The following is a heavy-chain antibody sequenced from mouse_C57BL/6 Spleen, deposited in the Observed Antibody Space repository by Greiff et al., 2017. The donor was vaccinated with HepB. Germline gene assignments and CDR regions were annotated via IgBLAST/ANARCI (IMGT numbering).Heavy chain of an antibody. J-gene: IGHJ2*01. CDR3: TRMGYDYGSSGDY. CDR1: GYTFTDYE. CDR2: IDPETGGT. D-gene: IGHD1-1*01. V-gene: IGHV1-15*01. Sequence: VQLQQSGAELVRPGASVTLSCKASGYTFTDYEMHWVKQTPVHGLEWIGAIDPETGGTAYNQKFKGKAILTADKSSSTAYLELRSLTAEDSAVYYCTRMGYDYGSSGDYWGQGTTLTVSS.